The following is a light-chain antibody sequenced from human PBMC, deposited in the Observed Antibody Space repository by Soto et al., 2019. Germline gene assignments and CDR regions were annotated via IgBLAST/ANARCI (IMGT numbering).Light chain of an antibody. CDR3: QQYGNSPHT. CDR1: QSVRSDY. CDR2: GVS. V-gene: IGKV3-20*01. J-gene: IGKJ4*01. Sequence: EIVLTQSPATLSLSPGDRATLSRRASQSVRSDYFAWYQQKPGQAPRVIIFGVSTRATAIPDRFTGSGSGTDFTLTISRLEPEDFALYYCQQYGNSPHTFGGGTKVDIK.